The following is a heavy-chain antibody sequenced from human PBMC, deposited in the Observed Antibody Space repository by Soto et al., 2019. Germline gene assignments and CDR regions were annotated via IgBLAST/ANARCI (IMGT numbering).Heavy chain of an antibody. J-gene: IGHJ4*02. CDR1: GDGVSSNSAA. CDR3: ARVNRGAFDY. V-gene: IGHV6-1*01. CDR2: TYYRSQWVN. Sequence: SQTLSLTCAISGDGVSSNSAAWNWIRQSPSRGLEWLGRTYYRSQWVNDYADSVRSRISIKPDTSKKQFSLNLRSVTAADTAIYYCARVNRGAFDYWGQGTLVTVSS.